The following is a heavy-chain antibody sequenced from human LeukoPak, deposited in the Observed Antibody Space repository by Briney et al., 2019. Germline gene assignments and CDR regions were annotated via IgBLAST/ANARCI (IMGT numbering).Heavy chain of an antibody. D-gene: IGHD5-18*01. V-gene: IGHV4-34*01. J-gene: IGHJ4*02. CDR1: GGSFSGYY. Sequence: PSETLSLTCAVYGGSFSGYYWSWIRQPPGKGLEWIGEINHSGSTNYNPSLKSRVTISVDTSKNQFSLKLSSVTAADTAVYYYARGPQGTWIQLWKFDYWGQGTLVTVSS. CDR3: ARGPQGTWIQLWKFDY. CDR2: INHSGST.